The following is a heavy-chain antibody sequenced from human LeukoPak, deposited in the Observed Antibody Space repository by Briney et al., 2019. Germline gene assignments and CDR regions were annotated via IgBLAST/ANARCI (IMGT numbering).Heavy chain of an antibody. V-gene: IGHV1-18*01. CDR1: GYTFTSYG. Sequence: ASVKVSCKASGYTFTSYGISWVRQAPGQGLEWMGWISAYNGNTNYAQKLQGRVTMATDTSTSTAYMGLRSLRSDDTAVYYCARVVRELHLLDYWGQGTLVTVSS. J-gene: IGHJ4*02. CDR3: ARVVRELHLLDY. D-gene: IGHD3-10*01. CDR2: ISAYNGNT.